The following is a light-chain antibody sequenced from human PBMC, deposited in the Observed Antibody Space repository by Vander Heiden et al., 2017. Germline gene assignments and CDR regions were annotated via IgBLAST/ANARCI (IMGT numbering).Light chain of an antibody. V-gene: IGLV2-11*01. CDR1: SSDVGYYNY. Sequence: QSALTQPRSVSGSPGRSVTISCTGTSSDVGYYNYVSWYQQHPDGAPKLIIYDVIKRPAGVPDRFSGSKSGNTASLTISGLQAEDEADYYCCSYAGSYTYVFGPGTQVTVL. CDR3: CSYAGSYTYV. J-gene: IGLJ1*01. CDR2: DVI.